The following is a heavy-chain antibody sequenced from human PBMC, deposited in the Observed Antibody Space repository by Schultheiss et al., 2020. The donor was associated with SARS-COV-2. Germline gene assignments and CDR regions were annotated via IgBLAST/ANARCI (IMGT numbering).Heavy chain of an antibody. CDR1: GFTFSSYA. CDR3: ARDSGYCSSTSCPLGAFDI. Sequence: GGSLRLSCAASGFTFSSYAMHWVRQAPGKGLEWVAVISYDGSNKYYADSVKGRFTISRDNAKNSLYLQMNSLRAEDTAVYYCARDSGYCSSTSCPLGAFDIWGQGTMVTVSS. D-gene: IGHD2-2*01. J-gene: IGHJ3*02. CDR2: ISYDGSNK. V-gene: IGHV3-30*07.